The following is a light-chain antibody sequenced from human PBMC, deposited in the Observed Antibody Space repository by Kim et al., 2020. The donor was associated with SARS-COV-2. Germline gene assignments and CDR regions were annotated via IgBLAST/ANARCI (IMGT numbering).Light chain of an antibody. J-gene: IGLJ2*01. V-gene: IGLV10-54*01. CDR2: RNN. CDR1: SNNVGNQG. CDR3: SAWDSSLSALV. Sequence: QTAPLTCTRNSNNVGNQGAAWLQQHQGHPPKLLSYRNNNRPSGISERLSASRSGNTASLTITGRQPEDEADYYCSAWDSSLSALVFGGGTKLTVL.